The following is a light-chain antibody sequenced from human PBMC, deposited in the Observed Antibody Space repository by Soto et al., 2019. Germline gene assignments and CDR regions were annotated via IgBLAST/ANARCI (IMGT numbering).Light chain of an antibody. J-gene: IGLJ1*01. Sequence: QSALTQPASVSGSPGQSITISCTGTSSDIGGYNYVSWYQQDSGKAPKLIIYAVTDRPSGVSSRFSGSRSGNTAFLTISGLQAEDEADYYCTSYTRSSTYVFGTGTKVTV. CDR2: AVT. CDR3: TSYTRSSTYV. CDR1: SSDIGGYNY. V-gene: IGLV2-14*01.